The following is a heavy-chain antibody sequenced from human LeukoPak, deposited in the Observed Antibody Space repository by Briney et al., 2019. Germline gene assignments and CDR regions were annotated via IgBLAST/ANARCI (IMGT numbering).Heavy chain of an antibody. CDR1: GFTFDDYA. J-gene: IGHJ4*02. V-gene: IGHV3-9*01. Sequence: GGSLRLSCAASGFTFDDYAMHWVRQAPGKGLEWVSGISWNSGSIGYADSVKGRFTISRDNAKNSLYLQMNSLRAEDTAVYYCAKAKVAYCGGDCYSTYFDYWGQGTLVTVSS. D-gene: IGHD2-21*02. CDR2: ISWNSGSI. CDR3: AKAKVAYCGGDCYSTYFDY.